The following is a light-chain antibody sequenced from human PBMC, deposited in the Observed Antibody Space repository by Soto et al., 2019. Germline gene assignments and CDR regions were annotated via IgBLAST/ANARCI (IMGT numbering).Light chain of an antibody. CDR1: QSVSSNY. J-gene: IGKJ1*01. CDR3: QQYGSSPQWT. Sequence: EIVLTQSPGTLSLSPGERATLSCRASQSVSSNYLAWYQQKPGQAPRLLIYGASSRATGIPDRFIGSGSETDFTLTISRLEPEDFAVYYCQQYGSSPQWTFGQGTKVEIK. V-gene: IGKV3-20*01. CDR2: GAS.